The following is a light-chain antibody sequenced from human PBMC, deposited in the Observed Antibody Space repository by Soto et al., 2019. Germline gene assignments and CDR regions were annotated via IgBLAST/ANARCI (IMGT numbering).Light chain of an antibody. Sequence: DIQLTQSPSFLSASVGDRVTITCRANQGISSSLAWYQQKPGKAPKVLIYAASTLQSGVPSRYSGSGSGTEFTLTINSLQPEDFATYYCQQHNSYPITFGQGTRLEIK. CDR1: QGISSS. J-gene: IGKJ5*01. V-gene: IGKV1-9*01. CDR3: QQHNSYPIT. CDR2: AAS.